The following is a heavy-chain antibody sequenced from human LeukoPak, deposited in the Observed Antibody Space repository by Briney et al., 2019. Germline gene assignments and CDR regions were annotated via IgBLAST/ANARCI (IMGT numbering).Heavy chain of an antibody. CDR3: AKARGHISEFDAFDI. CDR2: ISWNSGSI. Sequence: PGGSLRLSCAASGFTFSSYSMNWVRQAPGKGLEWVSGISWNSGSIGYADSVKGRFTISRDNAKNSLYLQMNSLRAEDMALYYCAKARGHISEFDAFDIWGQGTMVTVSS. J-gene: IGHJ3*02. CDR1: GFTFSSYS. V-gene: IGHV3-9*03. D-gene: IGHD6-19*01.